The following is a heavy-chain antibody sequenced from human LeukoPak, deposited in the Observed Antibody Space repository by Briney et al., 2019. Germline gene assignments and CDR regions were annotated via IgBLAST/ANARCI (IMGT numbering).Heavy chain of an antibody. CDR1: GYTFTSYG. D-gene: IGHD5-24*01. Sequence: ASVKVSCKASGYTFTSYGISWVRQAPGQGLEWMGWISAYNGNTNYAQKLQGRVTMTTDTSTSTAYMELRSLRSDDTAVYYCARDFGWEVGRPRDGYNDYYYDGMDVWGQGTTVTVSS. J-gene: IGHJ6*02. V-gene: IGHV1-18*01. CDR2: ISAYNGNT. CDR3: ARDFGWEVGRPRDGYNDYYYDGMDV.